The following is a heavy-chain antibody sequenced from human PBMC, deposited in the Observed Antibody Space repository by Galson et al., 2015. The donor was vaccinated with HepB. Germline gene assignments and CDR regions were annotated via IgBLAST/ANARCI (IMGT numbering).Heavy chain of an antibody. V-gene: IGHV3-74*01. D-gene: IGHD2-15*01. J-gene: IGHJ6*02. Sequence: SLRLSCAASGFIFSSYWMHWVRHVPGKGLVWVSRINSDGSGISYADSVKGRFTISRDNAKNTVYLQMNSLRGEDTAVYYCARDVGYWSGGREDGMDVWGQGTTVTVSS. CDR3: ARDVGYWSGGREDGMDV. CDR1: GFIFSSYW. CDR2: INSDGSGI.